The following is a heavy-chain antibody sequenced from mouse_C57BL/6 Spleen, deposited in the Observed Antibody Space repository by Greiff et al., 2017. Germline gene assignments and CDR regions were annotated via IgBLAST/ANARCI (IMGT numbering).Heavy chain of an antibody. CDR2: IYPGGGYT. D-gene: IGHD1-1*01. Sequence: VQLQQSGAELVRPGTSVKMSCKASGYTFTNYWIGWAKQRPGHGLEWIGDIYPGGGYTNYNEKFKGKAILTADKSSSTAYMQFSSLTSEDSAIYYCASTGSSYWFAYWGQGTMVTVSA. CDR1: GYTFTNYW. V-gene: IGHV1-63*01. CDR3: ASTGSSYWFAY. J-gene: IGHJ3*01.